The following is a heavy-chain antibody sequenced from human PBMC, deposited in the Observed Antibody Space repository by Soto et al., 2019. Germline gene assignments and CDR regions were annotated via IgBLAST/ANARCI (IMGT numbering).Heavy chain of an antibody. CDR3: ARCSGSYYHFDY. Sequence: PSETLSLTCTVSGGSISSGGYYWSWIRQHPGKGLEWIGYIYYSGSTYYNPSLKSRVTISVDTSKNQFSLKLSSVTAADTAVYYCARCSGSYYHFDYWGQGTLVTVSS. CDR1: GGSISSGGYY. D-gene: IGHD3-10*02. CDR2: IYYSGST. V-gene: IGHV4-31*03. J-gene: IGHJ4*02.